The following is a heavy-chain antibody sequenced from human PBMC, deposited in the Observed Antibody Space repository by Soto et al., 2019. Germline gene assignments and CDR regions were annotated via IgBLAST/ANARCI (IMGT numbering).Heavy chain of an antibody. V-gene: IGHV4-59*01. J-gene: IGHJ3*02. CDR2: IHDSGRT. CDR3: ARVGRSGYYDAFDI. D-gene: IGHD3-3*01. CDR1: GDSISSYY. Sequence: PSETLSITCTVSGDSISSYYWSWIRQPPGKGLEWIGYIHDSGRTNHNPSLKSRVTISADTSKKQFSLKLSSVTAADTAVYYCARVGRSGYYDAFDIWGQGTMVTVSS.